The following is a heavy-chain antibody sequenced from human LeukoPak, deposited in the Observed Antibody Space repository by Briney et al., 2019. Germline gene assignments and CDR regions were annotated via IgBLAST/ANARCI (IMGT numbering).Heavy chain of an antibody. CDR3: ARFYYGDFNFDY. Sequence: SSETLSLTCTVSGYSISSGYYWGWIRQPPGKGLEWIGSIYHSGTTYYNPSLKSRVTISVDTSKNQFSLKLSSVTAADTAVYYCARFYYGDFNFDYWGQGTLVTFSS. CDR1: GYSISSGYY. D-gene: IGHD4-17*01. CDR2: IYHSGTT. J-gene: IGHJ4*02. V-gene: IGHV4-38-2*02.